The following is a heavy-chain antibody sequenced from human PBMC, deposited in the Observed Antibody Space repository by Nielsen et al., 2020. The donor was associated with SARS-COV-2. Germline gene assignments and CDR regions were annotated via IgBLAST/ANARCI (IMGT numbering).Heavy chain of an antibody. CDR2: IIPIFGTA. CDR1: GGTFSSYA. J-gene: IGHJ6*02. D-gene: IGHD1-26*01. V-gene: IGHV1-69*13. CDR3: ARLRDPGADFGYYYYGMDV. Sequence: SVKVSCKASGGTFSSYAISWVRQAPGQGLEWMGGIIPIFGTANYAQKFQGRVTITADESTSTAYMELSSLRSEDTAVYYCARLRDPGADFGYYYYGMDVWGQGTTVTVSS.